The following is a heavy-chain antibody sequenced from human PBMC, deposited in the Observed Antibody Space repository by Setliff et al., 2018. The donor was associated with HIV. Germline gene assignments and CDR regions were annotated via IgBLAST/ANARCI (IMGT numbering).Heavy chain of an antibody. D-gene: IGHD3-22*01. Sequence: SETLSLTCAVYGGSFSGFYWNWIRQPPGKGLEWIGEINHSGSTNYNPSLKSRVTISVDTSKNQFSLKLSSVTAADTAVYYCARGLPYYYDSSGYYYFDYWGQGTLVTVSS. CDR2: INHSGST. CDR3: ARGLPYYYDSSGYYYFDY. J-gene: IGHJ4*02. CDR1: GGSFSGFY. V-gene: IGHV4-34*01.